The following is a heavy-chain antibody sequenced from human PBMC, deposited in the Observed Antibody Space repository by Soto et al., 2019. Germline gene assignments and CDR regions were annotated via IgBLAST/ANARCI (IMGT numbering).Heavy chain of an antibody. J-gene: IGHJ6*02. CDR1: GDTFTSYD. Sequence: APVKVSCKASGDTFTSYDINSVRQATGQGLEWMGWMNPNSGNTGYAQKFQGRVTMTRNTSISTAYMELSSLRSEDTAVYYCAKGPAIVLVPAAMNYYYGMDVWGQGTTVTVSS. CDR2: MNPNSGNT. D-gene: IGHD2-2*01. V-gene: IGHV1-8*01. CDR3: AKGPAIVLVPAAMNYYYGMDV.